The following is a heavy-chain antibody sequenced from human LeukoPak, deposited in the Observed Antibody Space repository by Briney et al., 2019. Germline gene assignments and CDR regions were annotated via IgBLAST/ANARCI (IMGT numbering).Heavy chain of an antibody. D-gene: IGHD3-22*01. J-gene: IGHJ5*02. V-gene: IGHV3-9*01. Sequence: QTGGSLRLSCAASGFTFDDYAMHWVRQAPGKGLEWVSGISWNSGSIGYADSVKGRFTISRDNAKNSLYLQMSRLRSDDTAVYYCARDLSFYDSSGYTPPWGQGTLVTVSS. CDR2: ISWNSGSI. CDR3: ARDLSFYDSSGYTPP. CDR1: GFTFDDYA.